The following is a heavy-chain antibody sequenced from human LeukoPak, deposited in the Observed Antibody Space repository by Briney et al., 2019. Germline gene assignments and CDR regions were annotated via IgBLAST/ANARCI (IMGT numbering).Heavy chain of an antibody. V-gene: IGHV6-1*01. CDR1: GDSVSNNRAT. J-gene: IGHJ4*02. CDR3: SRGRGDIDFDS. Sequence: SQTLSLTCAISGDSVSNNRATWYWIRQSPSRGLEWLGRAYYRSKWYNDYAVSVKSRITIKPDTSKNQFSLQLNSVTPEDTAVYYCSRGRGDIDFDSWGQGTLVIVSS. CDR2: AYYRSKWYN.